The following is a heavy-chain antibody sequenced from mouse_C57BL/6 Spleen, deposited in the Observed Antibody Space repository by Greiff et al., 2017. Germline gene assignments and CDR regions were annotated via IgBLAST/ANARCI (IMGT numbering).Heavy chain of an antibody. D-gene: IGHD2-5*01. CDR2: INPSSGYT. CDR3: ARYYSNYAWFAY. CDR1: GYTFTSYW. J-gene: IGHJ3*01. Sequence: VQLQQSGAELAPPGASVKLSCKASGYTFTSYWMHWVKQRPGQGLEWIGYINPSSGYTKYNQKFKDKATLTADKSSSTAYMQPSSLTYEDSAVYYCARYYSNYAWFAYWGQGTLVTVSA. V-gene: IGHV1-7*01.